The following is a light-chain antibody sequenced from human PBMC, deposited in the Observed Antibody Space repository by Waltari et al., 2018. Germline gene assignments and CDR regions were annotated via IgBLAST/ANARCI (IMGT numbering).Light chain of an antibody. Sequence: QSALTQPRSVSGSPGQSVTISCTGTSSDVGGYNYVSWYQQPPGKAPKLVFYDVVKRPSGVPDRFSGSKSGNTASLTISGLQAEDEADYYCCSYAYTYWVFGGGTKLTVL. J-gene: IGLJ3*02. CDR2: DVV. CDR3: CSYAYTYWV. V-gene: IGLV2-11*01. CDR1: SSDVGGYNY.